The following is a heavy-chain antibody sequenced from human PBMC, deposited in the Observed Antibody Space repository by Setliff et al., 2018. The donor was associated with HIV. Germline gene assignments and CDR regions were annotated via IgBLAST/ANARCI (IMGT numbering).Heavy chain of an antibody. D-gene: IGHD3-3*01. CDR1: GGTFTSYG. J-gene: IGHJ3*02. CDR3: ARGYYNFWSGYYDSRFPNPIDAFDI. CDR2: ISAYNGNT. V-gene: IGHV1-18*01. Sequence: ASVKVSCKASGGTFTSYGISWVRQAPGQGVEWMGWISAYNGNTNYAQKLQGRVTMTTDTSTSTAYMELRSLRSDDTAVYYCARGYYNFWSGYYDSRFPNPIDAFDIWGQGTMVTVSS.